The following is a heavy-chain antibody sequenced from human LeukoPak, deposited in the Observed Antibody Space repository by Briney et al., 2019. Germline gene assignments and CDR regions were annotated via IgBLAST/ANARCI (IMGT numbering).Heavy chain of an antibody. D-gene: IGHD3-3*01. CDR2: INTNTGNP. J-gene: IGHJ6*02. CDR1: GYTFTSYA. CDR3: ARSTIFGVVWYYYGMDV. V-gene: IGHV7-4-1*02. Sequence: ASVKVSCKASGYTFTSYAMNWVRQAPGQGLEWMGWINTNTGNPTYAQGFTGRFAFSLDTSVSTAYLQISSLKAEDTAVYYCARSTIFGVVWYYYGMDVWGQGTTVTVSS.